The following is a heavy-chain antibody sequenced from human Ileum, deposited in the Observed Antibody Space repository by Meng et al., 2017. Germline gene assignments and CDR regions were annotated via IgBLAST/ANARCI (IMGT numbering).Heavy chain of an antibody. V-gene: IGHV3-7*01. Sequence: GESLKISCAASGFTFSNYWMNWVRQAPGKGLEWVANIKQDGSVKYYVDSVKGRFTISRDNAENSLYLQMNSLRDEDTAVYYCARQMAWVWGQGTPVTVSS. J-gene: IGHJ4*02. D-gene: IGHD5-24*01. CDR2: IKQDGSVK. CDR3: ARQMAWV. CDR1: GFTFSNYW.